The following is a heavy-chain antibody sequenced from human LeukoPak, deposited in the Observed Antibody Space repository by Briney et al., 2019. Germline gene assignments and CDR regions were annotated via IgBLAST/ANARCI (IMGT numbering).Heavy chain of an antibody. CDR3: ARGPGDFDATDI. J-gene: IGHJ3*02. V-gene: IGHV3-7*01. CDR2: IKENGNEQ. Sequence: GGSLRLSCEASGFTFTSYWMSWVRQAPGKGPEWVAHIKENGNEQYYADSVKGRFTISRDNVKQSLGLQMNSLRVEDTAVYYCARGPGDFDATDIWGQGTMVTVSS. CDR1: GFTFTSYW. D-gene: IGHD1-14*01.